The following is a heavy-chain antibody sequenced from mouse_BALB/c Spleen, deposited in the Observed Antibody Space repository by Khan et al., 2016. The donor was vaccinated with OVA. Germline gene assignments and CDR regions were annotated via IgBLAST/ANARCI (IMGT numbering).Heavy chain of an antibody. CDR2: IWAGGST. CDR1: GFSLTSYG. V-gene: IGHV2-9*02. CDR3: AREYGNSHDAMGY. D-gene: IGHD2-10*02. J-gene: IGHJ4*01. Sequence: QVQLKESGPGLVAPSQSLSITCTVSGFSLTSYGVHWVRQPPGKGLEWLGVIWAGGSTNYNSALMSRLSISKDNSKSQVFLKMSSLQTDDTAMYYCAREYGNSHDAMGYWGQGTSVTVSS.